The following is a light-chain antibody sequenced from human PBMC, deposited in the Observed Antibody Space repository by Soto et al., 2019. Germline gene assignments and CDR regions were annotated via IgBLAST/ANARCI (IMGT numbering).Light chain of an antibody. CDR2: AAS. V-gene: IGKV1-39*01. J-gene: IGKJ4*01. CDR1: QSISSY. Sequence: DIQMTQSPSSLSASVGDRVTITCRASQSISSYLNWYQQEPGKAPKLLIYAASSLQSGVPSRFSRRGSGTDFTLSISSLQPEGFATYYCQQSYSTPLTFGGGTKVESK. CDR3: QQSYSTPLT.